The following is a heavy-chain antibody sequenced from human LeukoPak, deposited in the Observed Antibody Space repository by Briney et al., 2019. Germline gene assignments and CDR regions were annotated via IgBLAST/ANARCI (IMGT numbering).Heavy chain of an antibody. CDR2: ISAYNGNT. J-gene: IGHJ3*02. CDR1: GYTFTSYG. D-gene: IGHD3-9*01. CDR3: ARGPPYYDILTGYYKGGAFDI. Sequence: GASVKVSCKASGYTFTSYGISWVRQAPGQGLEWMGWISAYNGNTNYARKLQGRLTMTTDTSTSTAYMELRSLRSDDTAVYYCARGPPYYDILTGYYKGGAFDIWGQGTMVTVSS. V-gene: IGHV1-18*01.